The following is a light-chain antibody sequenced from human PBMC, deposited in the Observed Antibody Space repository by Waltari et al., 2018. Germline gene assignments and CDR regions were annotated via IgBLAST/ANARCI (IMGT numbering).Light chain of an antibody. Sequence: EIVLTQSPGTLSLSPGERATISCRASQSVSSSYLDWYQQKPGQAPRLLIYGASSRATGTPDRFSGSWSATDFTLTINRLEPEDFAVYYCQQYGTSPRTFGQGTRVEIK. CDR2: GAS. J-gene: IGKJ1*01. CDR1: QSVSSSY. CDR3: QQYGTSPRT. V-gene: IGKV3-20*01.